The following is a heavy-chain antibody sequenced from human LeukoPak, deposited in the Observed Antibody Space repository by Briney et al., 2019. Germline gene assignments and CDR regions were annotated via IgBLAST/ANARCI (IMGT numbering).Heavy chain of an antibody. Sequence: GGSLRLSCAASGFTFSSYGMHWVRQAPGKGLEWVAVVSYDGSNKFYADSVKGRFTISRDNSKNTLYLQMNSLRAEDTAVYFCARVRCSSAACNFAAMDVWGQGTTVTVSS. V-gene: IGHV3-30*19. CDR2: VSYDGSNK. D-gene: IGHD2-2*01. J-gene: IGHJ6*02. CDR1: GFTFSSYG. CDR3: ARVRCSSAACNFAAMDV.